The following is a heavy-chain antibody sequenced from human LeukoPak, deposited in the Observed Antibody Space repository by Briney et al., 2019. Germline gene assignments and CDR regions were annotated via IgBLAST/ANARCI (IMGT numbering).Heavy chain of an antibody. CDR3: ATLGETYYYDSSGYYDAFDI. CDR2: MNPNSGNT. V-gene: IGHV1-8*01. Sequence: ASVKVSCKASGYTFTSYDINWVRQATGQGLEWMGWMNPNSGNTGYAQKFQGRVTMTRDTSTSTVYMELSSLRSEDTAVYYCATLGETYYYDSSGYYDAFDIWGQGTMVTVSS. CDR1: GYTFTSYD. J-gene: IGHJ3*02. D-gene: IGHD3-22*01.